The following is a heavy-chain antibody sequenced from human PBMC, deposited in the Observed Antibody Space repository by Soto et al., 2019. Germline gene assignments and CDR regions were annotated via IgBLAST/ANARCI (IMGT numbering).Heavy chain of an antibody. CDR1: GFTVSSNY. CDR2: IYSGGST. D-gene: IGHD3-22*01. V-gene: IGHV3-53*02. CDR3: ARRGGYYYDSSGYYGDWYFDL. J-gene: IGHJ2*01. Sequence: VQLVETGGGLIQPGGSLRLSCAASGFTVSSNYMSWVRQAPGKGLEWVSVIYSGGSTYYADSVKGRFTISRDNSKNTLYLQMNSLRAEDTAVYYCARRGGYYYDSSGYYGDWYFDLWGRGTLVTVSS.